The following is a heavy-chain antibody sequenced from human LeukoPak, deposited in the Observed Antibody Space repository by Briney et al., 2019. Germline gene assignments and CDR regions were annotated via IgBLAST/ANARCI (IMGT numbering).Heavy chain of an antibody. CDR1: GFAFNNYV. CDR2: ISGSGVTT. V-gene: IGHV3-23*01. Sequence: GGSLRLPCAASGFAFNNYVMTWVRQAPGKGLEWVSSISGSGVTTYYTDSVKGRFTISRDNSRSTLYLQMNGLRAEDTAVYYCAKDSTVSGSYYGMDIWGQGTTVTVSS. J-gene: IGHJ6*02. D-gene: IGHD3-3*01. CDR3: AKDSTVSGSYYGMDI.